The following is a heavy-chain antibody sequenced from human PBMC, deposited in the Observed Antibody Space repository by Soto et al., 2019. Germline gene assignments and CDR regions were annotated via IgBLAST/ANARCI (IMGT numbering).Heavy chain of an antibody. CDR3: ARGSNQDY. CDR1: GFTFSPYW. Sequence: EVQLVESGGDLVQPGGSLRLSCVASGFTFSPYWMSWVRQAPGRGLQWVATINNDGSEKYYADSVKGRFTISRDNASDSLYLQLTSLRAEDPAIYYCARGSNQDYWGQGTLVAVSS. D-gene: IGHD2-8*01. CDR2: INNDGSEK. J-gene: IGHJ4*02. V-gene: IGHV3-7*03.